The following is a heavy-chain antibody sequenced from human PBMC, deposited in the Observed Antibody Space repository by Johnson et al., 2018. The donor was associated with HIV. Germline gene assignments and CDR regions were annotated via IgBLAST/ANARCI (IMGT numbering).Heavy chain of an antibody. CDR1: GITFSSYA. V-gene: IGHV3-30*18. CDR3: AKRVHSYGYAGAFDI. D-gene: IGHD5-18*01. CDR2: ISYDGSNK. J-gene: IGHJ3*02. Sequence: QVQLVESGGGVVQPGRSLRLSCAASGITFSSYAMHWVRQAPGKGLEWVAVISYDGSNKYYADSVKGRFTISRDNSKNTVYLQMNSLRAEDTAVYYCAKRVHSYGYAGAFDIWGQGTMVTVSS.